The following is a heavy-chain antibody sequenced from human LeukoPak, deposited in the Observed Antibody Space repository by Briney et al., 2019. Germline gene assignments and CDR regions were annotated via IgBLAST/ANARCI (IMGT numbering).Heavy chain of an antibody. CDR3: ARDQDYYDSSGYYLIFDY. J-gene: IGHJ4*02. CDR1: GFTFSRSW. CDR2: IKQDGSEK. D-gene: IGHD3-22*01. V-gene: IGHV3-7*01. Sequence: GGSLRLSCAASGFTFSRSWMSWVRQAPGKGLEWVANIKQDGSEKYYVDSVKGRFTISRDNAKNSLYLQMNSLRVEDTAVYYCARDQDYYDSSGYYLIFDYWGQGTLVTVSS.